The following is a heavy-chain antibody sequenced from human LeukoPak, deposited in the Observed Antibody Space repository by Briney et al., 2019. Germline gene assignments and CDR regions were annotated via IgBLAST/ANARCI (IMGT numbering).Heavy chain of an antibody. V-gene: IGHV3-53*01. J-gene: IGHJ3*02. Sequence: PGGSLRLSCAASGFTVSSNYMSWVRQAPGKGLEWVSVIYSGGSTYADSVKGRSTISRDSSKNTLYLQMNTLRAEDTAVYYCAREYSRADAFDIWGQGTLVTVSS. CDR3: AREYSRADAFDI. D-gene: IGHD2-15*01. CDR1: GFTVSSNY. CDR2: IYSGGST.